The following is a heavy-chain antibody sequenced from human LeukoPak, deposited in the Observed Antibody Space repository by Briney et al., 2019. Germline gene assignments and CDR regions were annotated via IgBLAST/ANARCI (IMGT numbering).Heavy chain of an antibody. D-gene: IGHD4/OR15-4a*01. CDR3: ARDVRNRVGLNYYHQYMDV. V-gene: IGHV3-7*01. CDR2: INQDGSEK. Sequence: GGSLRLSCAASRTTFIHYWMSWVRQAPGKGLEWVANINQDGSEKYYVDSVKGRFIISRDNAEHSVYLHMNSLRADDTAVYYCARDVRNRVGLNYYHQYMDVWGKGTTVTVSS. CDR1: RTTFIHYW. J-gene: IGHJ6*03.